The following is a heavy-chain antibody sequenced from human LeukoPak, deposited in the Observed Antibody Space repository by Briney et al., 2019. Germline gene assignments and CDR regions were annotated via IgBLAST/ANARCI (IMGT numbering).Heavy chain of an antibody. J-gene: IGHJ5*02. D-gene: IGHD1-26*01. CDR2: INAGNGNT. V-gene: IGHV1-3*01. CDR1: GYTFTSYA. Sequence: ASVKVSCKASGYTFTSYAMHWGRPAPGQKLEWMGWINAGNGNTKYSQKFQDRVTITRDTSASTAYMELSSLRSGDTAVYYCARVPYSGTIFDPWGQGTLVTVSS. CDR3: ARVPYSGTIFDP.